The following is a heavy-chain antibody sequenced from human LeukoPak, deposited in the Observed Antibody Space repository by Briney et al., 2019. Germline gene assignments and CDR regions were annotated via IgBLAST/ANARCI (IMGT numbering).Heavy chain of an antibody. J-gene: IGHJ3*02. D-gene: IGHD3-10*01. CDR2: ISGSSDST. V-gene: IGHV3-23*01. Sequence: GGALRLSCAASGFNFSTYAMSWVRQAPGKGLQWVSTISGSSDSTYYADSVKGRFTISRDNSKNTLYLQMNSVRGEDTAIYFWPRMAIKNYYVSGTYSGSYSYVALDIWGQGTLVTVSS. CDR1: GFNFSTYA. CDR3: PRMAIKNYYVSGTYSGSYSYVALDI.